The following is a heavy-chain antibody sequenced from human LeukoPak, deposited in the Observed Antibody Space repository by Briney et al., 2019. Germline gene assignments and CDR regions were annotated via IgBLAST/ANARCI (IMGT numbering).Heavy chain of an antibody. CDR2: ISGSGGST. CDR3: AKDSRYCSGGSCNNWFDP. CDR1: GFTFSSYA. D-gene: IGHD2-15*01. J-gene: IGHJ5*02. Sequence: GASLRLSCAASGFTFSSYAMRWVRQAPGKGLEWVSAISGSGGSTYYADSVKGRFPISRDNSKNTLYLQMNSLRAEDTAVYYCAKDSRYCSGGSCNNWFDPWGQGTLVTVSS. V-gene: IGHV3-23*01.